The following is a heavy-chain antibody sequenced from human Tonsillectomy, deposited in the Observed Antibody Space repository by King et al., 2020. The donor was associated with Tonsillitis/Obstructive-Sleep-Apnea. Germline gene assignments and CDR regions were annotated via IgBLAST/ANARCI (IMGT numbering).Heavy chain of an antibody. CDR3: ARGGYCSGGSCYRTNDY. Sequence: VQLVESGGGLVKPGGSLRLSCAASGFTFSSYNMIWVRQAPGKGLEWVSSISSSSSYIYYADSVKGRFTISRDNAKNSLYLQMNSLRAEDTAVYYCARGGYCSGGSCYRTNDYWGQGTLVTVSS. CDR2: ISSSSSYI. J-gene: IGHJ4*02. V-gene: IGHV3-21*01. D-gene: IGHD2-15*01. CDR1: GFTFSSYN.